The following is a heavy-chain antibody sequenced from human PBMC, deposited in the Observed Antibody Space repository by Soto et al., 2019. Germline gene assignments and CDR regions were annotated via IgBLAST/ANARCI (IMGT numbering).Heavy chain of an antibody. Sequence: QVQLVESGGGVVQPGRSLRLSCAASGFTFSSHGMHWVRQAPGKGLEWVAVISYDGSNKYYADSVKGRFTISRDNSKNTLYLQMNSLRAEDTAVYYCAKDHYSGSPHTTYYYYGMDVWGQGTTVTVSS. D-gene: IGHD1-26*01. V-gene: IGHV3-30*18. J-gene: IGHJ6*02. CDR1: GFTFSSHG. CDR3: AKDHYSGSPHTTYYYYGMDV. CDR2: ISYDGSNK.